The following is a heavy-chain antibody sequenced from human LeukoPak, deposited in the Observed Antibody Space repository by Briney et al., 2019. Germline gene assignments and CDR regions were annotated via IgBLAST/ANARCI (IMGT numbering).Heavy chain of an antibody. CDR1: GGSVSGYY. J-gene: IGHJ4*02. CDR3: ARIHRYCSGGACYVLDN. CDR2: VYHSGST. V-gene: IGHV4-59*02. D-gene: IGHD2-15*01. Sequence: SETLSLTCVVSGGSVSGYYWGWIRQPPGRGLEWIGYVYHSGSTNYNPSFKSRITIPVDTSRNQFSLQLSSVTAADTAVYYCARIHRYCSGGACYVLDNWGQGTLVAVSS.